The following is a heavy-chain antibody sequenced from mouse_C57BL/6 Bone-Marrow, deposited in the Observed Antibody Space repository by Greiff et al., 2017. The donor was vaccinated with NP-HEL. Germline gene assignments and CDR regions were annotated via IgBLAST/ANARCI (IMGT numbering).Heavy chain of an antibody. CDR1: GYTFTSYW. Sequence: VQLQQSGTVLARPGASVKMSCKTSGYTFTSYWMHWVKQRPGQGLAWIGAIYPGNSDTSYNQKFKGKAKLTAVTSASTAYMELSSLTNEDSAVYYCTSLLWDEGAYWGQGTTLTVSS. CDR3: TSLLWDEGAY. D-gene: IGHD4-1*01. J-gene: IGHJ2*01. CDR2: IYPGNSDT. V-gene: IGHV1-5*01.